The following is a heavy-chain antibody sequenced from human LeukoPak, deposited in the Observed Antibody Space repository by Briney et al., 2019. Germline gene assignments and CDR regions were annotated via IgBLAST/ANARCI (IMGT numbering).Heavy chain of an antibody. V-gene: IGHV4-39*07. J-gene: IGHJ6*02. Sequence: SETLSLTCTVSGGSISSSGYFWGWIRQPPGKGLEWIGSIDYSGNTYYNPSLKSRVTISVDTSKNQFSLKLSSVSAADTAVYYCAREQWLVLSYYGMDVWGQGTTVTVSS. D-gene: IGHD6-19*01. CDR2: IDYSGNT. CDR1: GGSISSSGYF. CDR3: AREQWLVLSYYGMDV.